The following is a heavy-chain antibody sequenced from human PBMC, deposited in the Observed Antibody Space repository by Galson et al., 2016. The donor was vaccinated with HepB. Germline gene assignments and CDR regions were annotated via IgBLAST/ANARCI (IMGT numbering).Heavy chain of an antibody. Sequence: SLRLSCAASGSTFSNYDLNWVRQAPGKGLEWVSYISSSGYSKYYADSVKCRFTIPRDNAKNSLSLQMNSLRAEDTAVYYCALYYYDSSGFVEYFQQWGQGTLVTVSS. D-gene: IGHD3-22*01. J-gene: IGHJ1*01. CDR3: ALYYYDSSGFVEYFQQ. V-gene: IGHV3-48*03. CDR2: ISSSGYSK. CDR1: GSTFSNYD.